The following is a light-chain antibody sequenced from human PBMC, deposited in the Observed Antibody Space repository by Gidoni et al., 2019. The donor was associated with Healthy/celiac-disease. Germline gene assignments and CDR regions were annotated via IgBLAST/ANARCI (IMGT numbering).Light chain of an antibody. CDR3: QQYNNWPPRAI. CDR2: GAS. J-gene: IGKJ3*01. V-gene: IGKV3-15*01. Sequence: EIVMTQSPATLSVSPGERATLSCRASQSVSSNLAWYQQKPGQAPRLLIYGASTRATGIPARFSGSGSGTEFTLTISSLQSEDFAVYYCQQYNNWPPRAIFXPXTKVDIK. CDR1: QSVSSN.